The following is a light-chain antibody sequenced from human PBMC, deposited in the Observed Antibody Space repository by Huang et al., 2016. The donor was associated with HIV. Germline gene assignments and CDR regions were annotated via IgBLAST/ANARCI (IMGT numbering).Light chain of an antibody. J-gene: IGKJ4*01. Sequence: IQITPSPSALSASVGDRVTITCRARQSISSYLNWYQQKPGKAHKLLIYAAARLQSGVPSRFSGSGSGTEVTLTISSLQAEDFATYYCQQSYSTPLTCGGGTKVEIK. CDR2: AAA. CDR1: QSISSY. CDR3: QQSYSTPLT. V-gene: IGKV1-39*01.